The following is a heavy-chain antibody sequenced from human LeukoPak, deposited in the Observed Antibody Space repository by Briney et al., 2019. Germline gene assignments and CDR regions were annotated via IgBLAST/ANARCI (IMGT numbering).Heavy chain of an antibody. CDR1: GYIFSGYY. J-gene: IGHJ6*03. CDR2: MNPNSGNT. Sequence: GASVKVSCKASGYIFSGYYMHWVRQAPGQGLEWMGWMNPNSGNTGYAQKFQGRVTITRNTSISTAYMELSSLRSDDTAVYFCARVGGSSWYGRDYYYYMDVWGKGTTVTISS. V-gene: IGHV1-8*03. CDR3: ARVGGSSWYGRDYYYYMDV. D-gene: IGHD6-13*01.